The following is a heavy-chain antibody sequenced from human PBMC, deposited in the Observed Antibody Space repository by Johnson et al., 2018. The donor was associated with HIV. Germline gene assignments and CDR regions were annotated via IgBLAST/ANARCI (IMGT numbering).Heavy chain of an antibody. J-gene: IGHJ3*02. CDR1: GFTFSNAW. V-gene: IGHV3-66*01. Sequence: RLSCAASGFTFSNAWMSWVRQAPGKGLEWVSVIYTGGSTYYADSVRGRFTISRDNSKNTLYLQMNSLRAGDTAVYYCARRADAFDIWGQGTMVTVSS. CDR2: IYTGGST. CDR3: ARRADAFDI.